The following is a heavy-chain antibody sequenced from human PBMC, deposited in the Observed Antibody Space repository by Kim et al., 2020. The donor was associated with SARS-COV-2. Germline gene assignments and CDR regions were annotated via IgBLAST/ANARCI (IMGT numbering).Heavy chain of an antibody. Sequence: GGSLRLSCAASGFSFSTYEMNWVRQAPGKGLEWVSYSSSSGNTIYYADSVKGRFTISRDNAKNSLFLQMNSLRAEDTAVYYCARMEVDYSFGHGYYYYMDVW. CDR1: GFSFSTYE. D-gene: IGHD3-10*01. J-gene: IGHJ6*03. CDR3: ARMEVDYSFGHGYYYYMDV. CDR2: SSSSGNTI. V-gene: IGHV3-48*03.